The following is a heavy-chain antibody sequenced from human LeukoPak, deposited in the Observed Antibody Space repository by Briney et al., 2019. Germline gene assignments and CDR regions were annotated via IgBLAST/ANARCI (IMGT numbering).Heavy chain of an antibody. D-gene: IGHD3-10*02. CDR2: INHSGST. CDR3: ARGYVRGVVKPAGYIDY. Sequence: SETLSLTCAVYGGFFSGYYWSWIRQPPGKGLEWIGEINHSGSTNYNPSLKSRVTISVDTSKNQFSLKLSSVTAADTAVYYCARGYVRGVVKPAGYIDYWGQGTLVTVSS. CDR1: GGFFSGYY. V-gene: IGHV4-34*01. J-gene: IGHJ4*02.